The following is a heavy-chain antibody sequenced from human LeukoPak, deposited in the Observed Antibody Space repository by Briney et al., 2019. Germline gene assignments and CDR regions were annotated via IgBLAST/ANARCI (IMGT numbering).Heavy chain of an antibody. Sequence: SETLSLTCTVSGGSISSSSYFWDWIRQPPGKGLEWIGSIFHTGITYYNPSLRSRVTMSLDTSKNQFSLKLSSVTAADTAVYYCVRERWQGQDFDYWGQGTLVTVSS. CDR2: IFHTGIT. D-gene: IGHD5-24*01. J-gene: IGHJ4*02. V-gene: IGHV4-39*02. CDR3: VRERWQGQDFDY. CDR1: GGSISSSSYF.